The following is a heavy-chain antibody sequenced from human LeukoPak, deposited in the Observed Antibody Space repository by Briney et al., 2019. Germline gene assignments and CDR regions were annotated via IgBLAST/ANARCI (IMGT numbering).Heavy chain of an antibody. D-gene: IGHD2-8*01. Sequence: SETLSLTCGVSGGSITSTNWWSWARQPPGQGLEWIGEVSLSGLTNYNPSLSSRVIMALDTSKNHLSLNLTSVTAADTAVYYCSRENGAFSPFGYWGQGTLVTVPS. CDR2: VSLSGLT. CDR1: GGSITSTNW. V-gene: IGHV4-4*02. CDR3: SRENGAFSPFGY. J-gene: IGHJ4*02.